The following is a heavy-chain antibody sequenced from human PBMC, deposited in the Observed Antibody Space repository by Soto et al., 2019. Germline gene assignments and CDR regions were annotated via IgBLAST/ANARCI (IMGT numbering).Heavy chain of an antibody. CDR3: ARDSIAAYSSSVWFDP. J-gene: IGHJ5*02. CDR2: IIPIFGTA. Sequence: QGQLGQSAAEVKKPGSSVKVSCKASGGTFSSYAISWVRQAPGQGLEWMGGIIPIFGTANYAKKFQGRVTITADESTSTAYMELSSLRSEDTAVYYCARDSIAAYSSSVWFDPWGQGTLVTVSS. D-gene: IGHD6-6*01. CDR1: GGTFSSYA. V-gene: IGHV1-69*01.